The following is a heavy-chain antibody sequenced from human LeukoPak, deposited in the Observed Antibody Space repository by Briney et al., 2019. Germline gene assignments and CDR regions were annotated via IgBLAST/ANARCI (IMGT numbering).Heavy chain of an antibody. D-gene: IGHD4/OR15-4a*01. V-gene: IGHV3-21*04. CDR2: ISSSSSYI. J-gene: IGHJ4*02. CDR1: TFSFSIYT. CDR3: ARRAGAYSHPYDY. Sequence: GGSLRLSCTDSTFSFSIYTINWVRQAPGRGLEWVSSISSSSSYIYYADSVKGRFTISRDNSKNTLYLQMNSLRAEDTAVYYCARRAGAYSHPYDYWGQGTLVTVSS.